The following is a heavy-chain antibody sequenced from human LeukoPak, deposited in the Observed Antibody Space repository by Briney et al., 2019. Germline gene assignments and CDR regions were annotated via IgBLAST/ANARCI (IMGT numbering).Heavy chain of an antibody. J-gene: IGHJ6*02. V-gene: IGHV3-21*04. CDR3: AKDTVETTKYYYYAMDV. CDR2: ISSSSSYI. Sequence: GGSLRLSCAASGFTFSSYSMNWVRQAPGKGLEWVSSISSSSSYIYYADSVKGRFTISRDNAKNSLYLQMNSLRAEDTAVYYCAKDTVETTKYYYYAMDVWGQGTTVTVSS. CDR1: GFTFSSYS. D-gene: IGHD4-17*01.